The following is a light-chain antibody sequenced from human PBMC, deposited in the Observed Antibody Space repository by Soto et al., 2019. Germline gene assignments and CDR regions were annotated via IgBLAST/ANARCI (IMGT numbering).Light chain of an antibody. CDR2: DAS. Sequence: ETVMTQSLVTLSVSPGERATLSCRASQSVTSNLAWYQQQPGQAPRLLIYDASTRATGVPARFSGSGSGTEFSLSSSSVQSEDSAVYYCQQSNNWPWTFGPGTKVEIK. V-gene: IGKV3-15*01. J-gene: IGKJ1*01. CDR3: QQSNNWPWT. CDR1: QSVTSN.